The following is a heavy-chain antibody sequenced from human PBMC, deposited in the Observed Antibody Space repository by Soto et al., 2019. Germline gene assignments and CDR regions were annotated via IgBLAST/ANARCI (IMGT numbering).Heavy chain of an antibody. V-gene: IGHV1-18*01. Sequence: ASVKVSCKASGYTFTSYGISWVRQAPGQGLEWMGWISAYNGNTNYAQKLQGRVTMTTDTSTSTAYMELRSLRSDDTAVYYCARGALDFDWLLSLDYCGQGPLVTVSS. CDR1: GYTFTSYG. CDR2: ISAYNGNT. J-gene: IGHJ4*02. D-gene: IGHD3-9*01. CDR3: ARGALDFDWLLSLDY.